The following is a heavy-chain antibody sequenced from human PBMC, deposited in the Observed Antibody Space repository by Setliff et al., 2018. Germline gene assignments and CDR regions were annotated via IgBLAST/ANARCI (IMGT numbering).Heavy chain of an antibody. V-gene: IGHV3-21*05. J-gene: IGHJ4*02. D-gene: IGHD3-22*01. CDR2: ITSGNI. CDR1: GFTLSNYN. CDR3: ARGPYYHDSSGYWGAFDY. Sequence: GGSLRLSCAASGFTLSNYNMNWVRQAPGKGLEWLSYITSGNIFYAQKFQGRVTITADESTSTAYMELNSLRSEDTAVYYCARGPYYHDSSGYWGAFDYWGQGTLVTVSS.